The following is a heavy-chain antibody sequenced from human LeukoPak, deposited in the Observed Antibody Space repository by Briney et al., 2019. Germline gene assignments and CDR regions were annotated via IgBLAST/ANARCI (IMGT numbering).Heavy chain of an antibody. CDR1: GFTFSDYY. CDR3: TGDRRSSWYNWFDP. CDR2: ISSSGSTI. Sequence: PGGSLRLSCAVSGFTFSDYYMSWIRQAPGKGLEWVSYISSSGSTIYYADSVKGRFTISRDNAKNSLYLQMNSLRAEDTAVYYCTGDRRSSWYNWFDPWGQGTLVTVSS. V-gene: IGHV3-11*01. J-gene: IGHJ5*02. D-gene: IGHD6-13*01.